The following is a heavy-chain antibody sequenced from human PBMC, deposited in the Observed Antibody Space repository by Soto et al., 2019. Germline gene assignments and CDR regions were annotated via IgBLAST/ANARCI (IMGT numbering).Heavy chain of an antibody. V-gene: IGHV3-21*06. CDR3: ARARGVGISAGDY. Sequence: EVQLEESGGGLVKPGGSLRLSCAASGFTFSTYSMNWVRQAPGKGLEWVSSISSSSGYIYYADSVKGRFTISRDNAKNSLYLQMNSLRAEDTAVYYCARARGVGISAGDYWGQGTLVTVSS. D-gene: IGHD2-15*01. CDR1: GFTFSTYS. J-gene: IGHJ4*02. CDR2: ISSSSGYI.